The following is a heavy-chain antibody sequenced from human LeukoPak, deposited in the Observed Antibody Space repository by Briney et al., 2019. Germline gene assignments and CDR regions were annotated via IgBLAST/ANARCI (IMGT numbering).Heavy chain of an antibody. CDR2: INPNSGGT. V-gene: IGHV1-2*06. CDR3: ASSGANYGFWSGSYYYYMDV. CDR1: GYTFTGYY. Sequence: ASVKVSCKASGYTFTGYYMHWVRQAPGQGLEWMGRINPNSGGTNYAQKFQGRVTMTRDTSISTAYMELSRLRSDDTAVYYCASSGANYGFWSGSYYYYMDVWGKGTTVTVSS. D-gene: IGHD3-3*01. J-gene: IGHJ6*03.